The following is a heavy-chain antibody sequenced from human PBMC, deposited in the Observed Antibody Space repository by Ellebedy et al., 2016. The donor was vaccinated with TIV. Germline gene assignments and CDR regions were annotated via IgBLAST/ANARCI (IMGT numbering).Heavy chain of an antibody. V-gene: IGHV3-11*06. CDR2: ISSSSSYT. CDR1: GFTFSDYY. Sequence: GGSLRLSXAASGFTFSDYYMSWIRQAPGKGLEWVSYISSSSSYTNYADSVKGRFTISRDNAKNSLYLQMNSLRAEDTAVYYCARDHDPNRNCGGDCYADYWGQGTLVTVSS. D-gene: IGHD2-21*01. J-gene: IGHJ4*02. CDR3: ARDHDPNRNCGGDCYADY.